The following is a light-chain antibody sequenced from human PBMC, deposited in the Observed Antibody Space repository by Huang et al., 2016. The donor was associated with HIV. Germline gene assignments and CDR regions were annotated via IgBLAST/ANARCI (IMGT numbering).Light chain of an antibody. J-gene: IGKJ3*01. V-gene: IGKV1-39*01. CDR3: QQSYSNTFT. Sequence: DIQMTQSPSSLSASVGARVIITCRASHSISSYLNWYQQQPGKAPNLLIYAASSLQSGVPSRFSGSGSGTDFTLTIRSLQPEDFATYYCQQSYSNTFTFGAGTKVDVK. CDR1: HSISSY. CDR2: AAS.